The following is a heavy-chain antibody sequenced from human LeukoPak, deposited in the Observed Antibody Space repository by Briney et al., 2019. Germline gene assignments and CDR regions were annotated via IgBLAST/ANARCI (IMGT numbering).Heavy chain of an antibody. CDR3: ATAGSGRRTDY. Sequence: SETLSLTCTVSGGSISGYYWSWIRQPPGKGLEWIGYIFYSGSTNYNPSLKSRVTISVDTSKNQFSLKLSSVTAADTAVYYCATAGSGRRTDYWGQGTLVTVSS. J-gene: IGHJ4*02. CDR1: GGSISGYY. D-gene: IGHD3-10*01. V-gene: IGHV4-59*12. CDR2: IFYSGST.